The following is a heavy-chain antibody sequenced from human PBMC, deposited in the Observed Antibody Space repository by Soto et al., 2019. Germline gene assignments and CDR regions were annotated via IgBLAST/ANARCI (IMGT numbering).Heavy chain of an antibody. CDR3: AAGRKRDY. V-gene: IGHV3-15*01. Sequence: EVPLVESGGGLVKPGGSLRLSCAASGFTFSNAWMTWVRQAPGKGLEWVGRIKSKTDGGTTDYPAPMKGRFTISRDDSKNMLYLQMNSLKTEDTAVYYCAAGRKRDYWGQGTLVTVSS. J-gene: IGHJ4*02. CDR1: GFTFSNAW. CDR2: IKSKTDGGTT.